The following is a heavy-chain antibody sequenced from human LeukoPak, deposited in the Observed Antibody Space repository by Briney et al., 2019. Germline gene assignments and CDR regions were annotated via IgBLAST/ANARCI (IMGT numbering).Heavy chain of an antibody. CDR1: GDSINNHY. D-gene: IGHD3-10*01. V-gene: IGHV4-59*11. CDR2: IYYSRNT. J-gene: IGHJ4*02. CDR3: AGDTYGSDY. Sequence: PSETLSLTYTVFGDSINNHYWNWIRQPPGKGREWTGYIYYSRNTNYPPSLKSRVTISIDTSKNQFSLKLRSVTAADTAMYYCAGDTYGSDYWGQGTRVTVSS.